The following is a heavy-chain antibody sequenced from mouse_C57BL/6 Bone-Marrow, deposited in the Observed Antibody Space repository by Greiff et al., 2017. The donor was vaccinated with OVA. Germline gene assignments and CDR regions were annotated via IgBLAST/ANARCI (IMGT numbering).Heavy chain of an antibody. CDR1: GYTFTSYW. D-gene: IGHD1-1*01. J-gene: IGHJ4*01. CDR2: INPSNGGT. Sequence: QVQLQQPGTELVKPGASVKLSCKASGYTFTSYWMHWVKQRPGHGLEWIGNINPSNGGTNYNEKFKSKATLTVDNSSSTAYMQLSSLTSKDSAVYYCARERIIYYGSRYYYAMDDWGQGTSVTVAT. CDR3: ARERIIYYGSRYYYAMDD. V-gene: IGHV1-53*01.